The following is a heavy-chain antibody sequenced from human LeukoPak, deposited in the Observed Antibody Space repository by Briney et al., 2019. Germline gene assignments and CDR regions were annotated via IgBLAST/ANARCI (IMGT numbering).Heavy chain of an antibody. Sequence: PGRSLRLSCAASGFTFSSYGMHWVRQAPGKGLEWVAVISYDGSNKYYADSVKGRFTISRDNSKNTLYLQMNSLRAEDTAVYYCAKDLLWFGELEGYYYYGMDVWGQGTTVTVSS. D-gene: IGHD3-10*01. CDR3: AKDLLWFGELEGYYYYGMDV. V-gene: IGHV3-30*18. CDR1: GFTFSSYG. CDR2: ISYDGSNK. J-gene: IGHJ6*02.